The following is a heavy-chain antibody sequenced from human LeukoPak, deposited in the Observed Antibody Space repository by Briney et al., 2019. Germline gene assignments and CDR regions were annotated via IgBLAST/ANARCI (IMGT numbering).Heavy chain of an antibody. CDR3: ARELILDIVVVPSAMANWFDP. J-gene: IGHJ5*02. Sequence: ASVKVSCKASGYTFTSYGISWVRQAPGQGLEWMGWISAYNGNTNYAQKLQGRVTMTTDTSTSTAYMELRSLGSDDTAVYYCARELILDIVVVPSAMANWFDPWGQGTLVTVSS. D-gene: IGHD2-2*01. V-gene: IGHV1-18*01. CDR2: ISAYNGNT. CDR1: GYTFTSYG.